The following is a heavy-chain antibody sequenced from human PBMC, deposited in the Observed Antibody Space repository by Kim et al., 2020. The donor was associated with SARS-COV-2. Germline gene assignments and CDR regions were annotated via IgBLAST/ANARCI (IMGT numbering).Heavy chain of an antibody. J-gene: IGHJ4*02. CDR3: ARDRGVPWYLYD. V-gene: IGHV3-48*04. Sequence: GGSLRLSCAASGFTLVSYSMNWVRQAPVKGLEWVSYISGSGSIMYYADSVKGRFTLSRDNSKNSLYLQMNSLRAEDTAWYFCARDRGVPWYLYDWGQGT. D-gene: IGHD3-10*01. CDR1: GFTLVSYS. CDR2: ISGSGSIM.